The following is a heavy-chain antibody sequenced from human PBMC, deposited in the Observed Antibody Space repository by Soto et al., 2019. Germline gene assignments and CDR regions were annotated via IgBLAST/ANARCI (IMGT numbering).Heavy chain of an antibody. Sequence: GSLRLSCDASGFTFSSYEMNWVRQTPGKGLEWLSYISSSGNTIKYADSVRGRFTISRDTAKNSLDLQMNRLRVEDTGLYYCVRERRLQFSPEDGFDVWGQGTMETVSS. V-gene: IGHV3-48*03. CDR2: ISSSGNTI. J-gene: IGHJ3*01. D-gene: IGHD2-21*02. CDR3: VRERRLQFSPEDGFDV. CDR1: GFTFSSYE.